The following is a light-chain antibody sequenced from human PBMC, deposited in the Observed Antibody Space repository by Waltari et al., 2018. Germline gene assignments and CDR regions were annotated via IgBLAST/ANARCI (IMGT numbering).Light chain of an antibody. CDR1: SGSIDSKY. CDR3: QSYDISKRVV. Sequence: NFMLTQPHSVWEPPGETATFSCTRSSGSIDSKYVQLYQQRPGSSPTPLVYEDNQRTSGLPDRCSGSIDSSYNPACLTIAGLRNEDEADYCCQSYDISKRVVFGGGTKLTVL. CDR2: EDN. J-gene: IGLJ2*01. V-gene: IGLV6-57*01.